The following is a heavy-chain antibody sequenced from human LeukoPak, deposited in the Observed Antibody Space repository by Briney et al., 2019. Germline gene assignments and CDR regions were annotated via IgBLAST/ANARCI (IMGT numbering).Heavy chain of an antibody. J-gene: IGHJ3*02. CDR2: IYNSGST. CDR1: GGSVSSGGYS. Sequence: SETLSLTCGVSGGSVSSGGYSWSWVRQPPGKGLEWIGYIYNSGSTYYNPSLKSRITISVDTSKNQFSLKLSSVTAADTAVYYCVREGRAAFDIWGHGTLVTVSS. CDR3: VREGRAAFDI. V-gene: IGHV4-30-4*07.